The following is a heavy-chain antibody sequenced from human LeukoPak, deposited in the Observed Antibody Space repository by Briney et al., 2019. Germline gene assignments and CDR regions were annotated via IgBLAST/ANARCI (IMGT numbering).Heavy chain of an antibody. CDR1: GFTFSSYA. D-gene: IGHD6-19*01. CDR2: ISGSGGST. Sequence: PGGSLRLSCAASGFTFSSYAMSWVRQVPGKGLEWVSAISGSGGSTYYADSVKGRFTISRDNSKNTLYLQMNSLRAEDTAVYYCAKGAVAGIRPLYYFDYWGQGTLVTVSS. V-gene: IGHV3-23*01. CDR3: AKGAVAGIRPLYYFDY. J-gene: IGHJ4*02.